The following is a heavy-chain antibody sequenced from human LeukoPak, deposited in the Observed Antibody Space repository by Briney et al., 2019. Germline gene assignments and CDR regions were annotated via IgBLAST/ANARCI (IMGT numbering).Heavy chain of an antibody. CDR1: GGSFSGYY. J-gene: IGHJ4*02. D-gene: IGHD6-19*01. CDR3: ARGEGGGWYGGNYFDY. CDR2: INHSGST. Sequence: PSETLSFTCAVYGGSFSGYYWSWIRQPPGKGLEWIGEINHSGSTNYNPSLKSRVTISVDTSKNQFSLKLSSVTAADTAVYYCARGEGGGWYGGNYFDYWGQGTLVTVSS. V-gene: IGHV4-34*01.